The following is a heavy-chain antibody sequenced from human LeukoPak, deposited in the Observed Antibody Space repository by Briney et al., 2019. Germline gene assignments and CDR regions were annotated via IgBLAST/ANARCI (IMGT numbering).Heavy chain of an antibody. V-gene: IGHV3-23*01. D-gene: IGHD3-22*01. CDR2: ITGSDIRT. CDR3: TKEFYDRRGYCGEY. J-gene: IGHJ4*02. Sequence: RAGGSLRLSCAASGFTFSTNAMRWVRQAPGKGLEWVSGITGSDIRTYNADSAEGRFTITRDNSKNALYLQMNNLRAEDTAVYYCTKEFYDRRGYCGEYWGQGTRVTVSS. CDR1: GFTFSTNA.